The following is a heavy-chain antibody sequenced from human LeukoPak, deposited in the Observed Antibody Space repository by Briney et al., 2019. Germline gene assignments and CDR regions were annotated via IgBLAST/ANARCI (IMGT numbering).Heavy chain of an antibody. CDR3: ARDNSDTYYYDSSGYPYNWFDP. J-gene: IGHJ5*02. D-gene: IGHD3-22*01. Sequence: SSETLSLTCTVSGGSMSSYYWSWIRQPAGKGLEWIGRIYTSGSTNYNPSLKSRVAISVDTSKNQFSLKLSSVIAADTAVYYCARDNSDTYYYDSSGYPYNWFDPWGQGTLVTVSS. V-gene: IGHV4-4*07. CDR2: IYTSGST. CDR1: GGSMSSYY.